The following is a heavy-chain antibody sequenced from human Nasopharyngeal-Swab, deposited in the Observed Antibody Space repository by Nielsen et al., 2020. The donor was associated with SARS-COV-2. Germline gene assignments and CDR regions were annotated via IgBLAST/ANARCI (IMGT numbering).Heavy chain of an antibody. Sequence: GESLKISCAASGFTFRSYAISWVRQAPGKGLEWVSVISGSDHTTYYADSVKGRFTISRDNSKNTVNLQMNSLRAEDTALYYCAKGGSSGSAFDIWGQGTMVTVSS. V-gene: IGHV3-23*01. D-gene: IGHD3-22*01. CDR2: ISGSDHTT. CDR1: GFTFRSYA. CDR3: AKGGSSGSAFDI. J-gene: IGHJ3*02.